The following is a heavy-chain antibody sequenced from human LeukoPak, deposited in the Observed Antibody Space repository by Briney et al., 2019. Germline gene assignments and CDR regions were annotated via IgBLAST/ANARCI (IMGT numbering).Heavy chain of an antibody. Sequence: EASVKVSCKASGYTFTNYGISWVRQAPGQGLEWMGWISAYNGNTNYAQKLQGRVTMTTDTSTSTAYMELRSLRSDDTAVYYCARDELSDQSSFGFDYWGQGTLVTVSS. CDR2: ISAYNGNT. V-gene: IGHV1-18*01. CDR3: ARDELSDQSSFGFDY. CDR1: GYTFTNYG. D-gene: IGHD2/OR15-2a*01. J-gene: IGHJ4*02.